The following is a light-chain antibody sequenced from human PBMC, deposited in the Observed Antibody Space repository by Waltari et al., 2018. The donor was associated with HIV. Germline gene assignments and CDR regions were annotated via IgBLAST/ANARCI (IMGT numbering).Light chain of an antibody. V-gene: IGKV1-16*01. J-gene: IGKJ5*01. CDR2: PAS. CDR1: QGIGNY. CDR3: QQYNSYPIT. Sequence: DIQMTQSPSSLSASVGDRVTITCRATQGIGNYLAWFQQRPGKAPQSLVYPASTLQTGVPSRFRGSGSGTDFTLTISSLQPEDFAIYYCQQYNSYPITFGQGTRLEI.